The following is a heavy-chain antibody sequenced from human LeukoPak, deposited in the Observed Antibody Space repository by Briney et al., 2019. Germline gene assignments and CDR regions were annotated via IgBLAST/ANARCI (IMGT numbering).Heavy chain of an antibody. CDR2: ISACNGNT. CDR1: GYTFTSYG. J-gene: IGHJ6*03. Sequence: ASVKVSCKASGYTFTSYGISWVRQAPGQGLEWMGWISACNGNTNYAQKLQGRVTMTTDTSTSTAYMELRSLRSDDTAVYYCARGVVGSSYYYYYMDVWGKGTTVTVSS. CDR3: ARGVVGSSYYYYYMDV. V-gene: IGHV1-18*01. D-gene: IGHD6-6*01.